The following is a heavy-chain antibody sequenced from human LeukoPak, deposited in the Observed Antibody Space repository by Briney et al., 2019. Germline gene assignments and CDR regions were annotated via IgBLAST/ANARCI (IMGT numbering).Heavy chain of an antibody. CDR2: ISTSGTTI. Sequence: GSLRLSCAASGFTFSDYFMSWIRQAPGKGLEWVSYISTSGTTIYYADSVKGRFTISRDNAKNSLYLQMNSLRAEDTAVYYCAKDPVADYYDSSGPPYYFDYWGQGTLVTVSS. J-gene: IGHJ4*02. D-gene: IGHD3-22*01. V-gene: IGHV3-11*01. CDR1: GFTFSDYF. CDR3: AKDPVADYYDSSGPPYYFDY.